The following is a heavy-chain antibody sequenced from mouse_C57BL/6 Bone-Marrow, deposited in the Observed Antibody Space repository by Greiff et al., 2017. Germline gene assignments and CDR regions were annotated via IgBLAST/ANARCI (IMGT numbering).Heavy chain of an antibody. V-gene: IGHV5-6*01. CDR3: ARQRTGYYFDY. D-gene: IGHD4-1*01. Sequence: EVKVVESGGDLVKPGGSLKLSCAASGFTFSSYGMSWVRQTPDKRLEWVATISSGGSYTYYPDSVKGRFTISRDNATNTLYLQMSSLKSEDTAMYYCARQRTGYYFDYWGQGTTLTVSS. CDR2: ISSGGSYT. CDR1: GFTFSSYG. J-gene: IGHJ2*01.